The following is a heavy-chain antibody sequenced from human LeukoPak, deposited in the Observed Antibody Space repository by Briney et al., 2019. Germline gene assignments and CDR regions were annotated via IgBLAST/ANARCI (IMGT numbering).Heavy chain of an antibody. CDR2: IYTTGTT. J-gene: IGHJ4*02. Sequence: PSETLSLTCSVSGGSINSYYWGWVWQPAREGLGWVGRIYTTGTTNYSPSLKSRVTMSVDTSKNQFSLKLRSVTAADTAVYYCGREGYTASSDLVDYWGQGTLVTVSS. CDR1: GGSINSYY. D-gene: IGHD5-12*01. V-gene: IGHV4-4*07. CDR3: GREGYTASSDLVDY.